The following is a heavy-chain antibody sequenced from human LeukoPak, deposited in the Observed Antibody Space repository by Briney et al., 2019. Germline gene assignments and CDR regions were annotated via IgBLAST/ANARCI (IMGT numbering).Heavy chain of an antibody. Sequence: SETLSLTCSVSGAPVSSSNSYWSWIRQPPGKGLEWIGYVYDGGTTHYNPSLTSRVTISRDTSKNQFSLKLTSVTAADTAVYYCARDQPYNWFDPWGQGTLVTVSS. CDR1: GAPVSSSNSY. V-gene: IGHV4-61*01. J-gene: IGHJ5*02. CDR3: ARDQPYNWFDP. CDR2: VYDGGTT.